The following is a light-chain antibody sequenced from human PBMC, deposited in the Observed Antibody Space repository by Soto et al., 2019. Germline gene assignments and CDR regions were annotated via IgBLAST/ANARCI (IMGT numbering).Light chain of an antibody. CDR2: GVN. V-gene: IGLV2-14*01. Sequence: QSALTQPASVSGSPGQSITLSCSGPISGFGLYNYVSWYQQHPGKAPKLLLYGVNHRPSGVSNRFSGSKSGSTASLTSSGLQADDEADYDSSSYTTRSALQGFGTGTQLTVL. CDR3: SSYTTRSALQG. CDR1: ISGFGLYNY. J-gene: IGLJ1*01.